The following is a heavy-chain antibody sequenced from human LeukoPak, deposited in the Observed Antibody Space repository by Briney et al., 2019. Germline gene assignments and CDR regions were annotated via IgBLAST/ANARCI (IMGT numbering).Heavy chain of an antibody. CDR1: GFTFSDYY. CDR2: ISNSGSSV. J-gene: IGHJ6*02. D-gene: IGHD6-13*01. CDR3: ARDNIAAAGTVGMDV. V-gene: IGHV3-11*04. Sequence: GGSLRLSCAASGFTFSDYYMSWIRQAPGKGLEWLSYISNSGSSVYYADSVKGRFTISRDNAKNSLYLQMNSLRAEDTAVYYCARDNIAAAGTVGMDVWGQGTTVTVSS.